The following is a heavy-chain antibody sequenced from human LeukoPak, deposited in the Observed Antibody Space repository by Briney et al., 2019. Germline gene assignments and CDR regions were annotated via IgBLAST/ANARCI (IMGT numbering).Heavy chain of an antibody. V-gene: IGHV5-51*01. Sequence: PGESLKISCKGSGYSFATYWIGWVRQMPGKGLEWMGIIYPGDSDTRYSPSFQGQVTISADKSISTAFPQWSSLKASDTAMYYCAGRGYCGGDCYSDYWGQGTLVTVSS. CDR2: IYPGDSDT. CDR3: AGRGYCGGDCYSDY. J-gene: IGHJ4*02. CDR1: GYSFATYW. D-gene: IGHD2-21*01.